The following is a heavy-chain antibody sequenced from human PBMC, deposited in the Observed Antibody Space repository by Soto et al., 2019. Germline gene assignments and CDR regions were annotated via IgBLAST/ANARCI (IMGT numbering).Heavy chain of an antibody. Sequence: VGSLRLSCAASGFTFSDYYMSWIRQAPGKGLEWVSYITSSSTICYADSVKGRFTISRDNAKNSLFLQMNSLRAEDTAVYYCARDWNSNDWGQGTLVTVSS. CDR1: GFTFSDYY. D-gene: IGHD1-7*01. V-gene: IGHV3-11*01. CDR3: ARDWNSND. CDR2: ITSSSTI. J-gene: IGHJ4*02.